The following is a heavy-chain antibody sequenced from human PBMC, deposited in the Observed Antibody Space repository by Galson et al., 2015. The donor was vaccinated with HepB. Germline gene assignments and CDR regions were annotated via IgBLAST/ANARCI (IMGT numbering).Heavy chain of an antibody. CDR2: INPKSGGT. D-gene: IGHD1-26*01. V-gene: IGHV1-2*02. J-gene: IGHJ4*02. Sequence: SVKVSCKASGCTFTDYYMHWVRQAPGQGLEWMGWINPKSGGTNYAQKFQGRVTMTRDTSISTAYMELSRLRSDDTAVYYCARRISGSYPDYWGQGTLVTVSS. CDR1: GCTFTDYY. CDR3: ARRISGSYPDY.